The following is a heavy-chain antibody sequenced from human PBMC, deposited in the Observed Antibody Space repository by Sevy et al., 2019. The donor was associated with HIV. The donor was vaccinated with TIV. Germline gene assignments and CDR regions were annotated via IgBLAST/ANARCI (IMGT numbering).Heavy chain of an antibody. J-gene: IGHJ6*02. D-gene: IGHD3-10*01. CDR3: AREDTMVQGVISYYYYYYGMDV. V-gene: IGHV3-21*01. CDR1: GFTFSSYS. Sequence: GGSLRLSCAASGFTFSSYSMNWVRQAPGKGLEWVSSISSSSSYIYYADSVKGRFTISRDNAKNSLYLQMNSLRAEDTAVYYCAREDTMVQGVISYYYYYYGMDVWGPGTTVTVSS. CDR2: ISSSSSYI.